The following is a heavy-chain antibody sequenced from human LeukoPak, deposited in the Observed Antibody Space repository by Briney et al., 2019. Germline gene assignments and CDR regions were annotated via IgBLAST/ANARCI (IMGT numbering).Heavy chain of an antibody. V-gene: IGHV3-30-3*01. CDR2: ISYDGSNK. Sequence: PGRSLRLSCAASGFTFSSYAMHWVRQAPGKGLEWVAVISYDGSNKYYADSVKGRFTISRDNSKNTLYLQMNSLRAEDTAVYYCARDGAAYYDILTGYYPDDYWGQGTLVTVSS. D-gene: IGHD3-9*01. CDR1: GFTFSSYA. J-gene: IGHJ4*02. CDR3: ARDGAAYYDILTGYYPDDY.